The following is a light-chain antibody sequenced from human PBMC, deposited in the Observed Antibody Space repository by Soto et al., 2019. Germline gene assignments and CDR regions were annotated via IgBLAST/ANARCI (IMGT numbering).Light chain of an antibody. Sequence: EIVLTQSPGILSLSPGERATLSCRASQSVSNDFLAWYQQKPGQAPRLLIYGASTRATGIPARFSGSGSGTEFTLTISSLQSEDFAVYYCHQYDNWPKTFGQGTRLEIK. V-gene: IGKV3-15*01. CDR1: QSVSNDF. CDR2: GAS. J-gene: IGKJ5*01. CDR3: HQYDNWPKT.